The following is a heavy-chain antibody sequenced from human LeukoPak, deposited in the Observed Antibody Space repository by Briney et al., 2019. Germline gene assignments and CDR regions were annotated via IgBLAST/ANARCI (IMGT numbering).Heavy chain of an antibody. CDR1: GYTFTGYY. J-gene: IGHJ4*02. D-gene: IGHD2-15*01. V-gene: IGHV1-2*06. CDR2: INPNSGGT. CDR3: ARVRGVGGYSDY. Sequence: ASVKVSCKASGYTFTGYYMHWVRQAPGQGLEWMGRINPNSGGTNYAQKFQGRVTMTRDTSISTAYMELSRLRSDDTAVYYCARVRGVGGYSDYWGQGTLVTVSS.